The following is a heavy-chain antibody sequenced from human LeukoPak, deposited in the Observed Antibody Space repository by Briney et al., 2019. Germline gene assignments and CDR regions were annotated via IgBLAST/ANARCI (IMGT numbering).Heavy chain of an antibody. CDR3: ARDLSLYCSGGSCYSLNY. J-gene: IGHJ4*02. CDR1: ESTFSKYA. V-gene: IGHV3-64*01. D-gene: IGHD2-15*01. CDR2: ISSNGGST. Sequence: PGGSLRLSCAASESTFSKYAIHWVRQAPGKGLEYVSGISSNGGSTYYANSVKGRFTISRDNSKNTLYLQMGSLRTEDMAVYYCARDLSLYCSGGSCYSLNYWGQGTLVTVSS.